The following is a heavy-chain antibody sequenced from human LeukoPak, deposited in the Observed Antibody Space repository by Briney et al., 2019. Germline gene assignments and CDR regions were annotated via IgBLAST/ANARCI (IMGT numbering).Heavy chain of an antibody. CDR3: AKAEATSYYYYYGMDV. Sequence: RPGGSLRLSCTAPGLTFSSYSMTWVRQAPGKGLEWVSAISGSGGSTYYADSVKGRFTTSRDNSKNTLYLQMNSLRAEDTAVYYCAKAEATSYYYYYGMDVWGQGTTVTVSS. CDR2: ISGSGGST. D-gene: IGHD5-12*01. J-gene: IGHJ6*02. V-gene: IGHV3-23*01. CDR1: GLTFSSYS.